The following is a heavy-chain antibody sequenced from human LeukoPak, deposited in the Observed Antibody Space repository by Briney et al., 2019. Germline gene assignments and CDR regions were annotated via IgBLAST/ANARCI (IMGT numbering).Heavy chain of an antibody. Sequence: SETLSLTCTVSGGSISSGGYYWSWIRQHPGKGLEWIGYIYCSGSTNYNPSLKSRVTISVDTSKNQFSLKLSSVTAADTAVYYCARGDSIAVAPDIWGQGTMVTVSS. J-gene: IGHJ3*02. CDR1: GGSISSGGYY. CDR3: ARGDSIAVAPDI. D-gene: IGHD6-19*01. CDR2: IYCSGST. V-gene: IGHV4-61*08.